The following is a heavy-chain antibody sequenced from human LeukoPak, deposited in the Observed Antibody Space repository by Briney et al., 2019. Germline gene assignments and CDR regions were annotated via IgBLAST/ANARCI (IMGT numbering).Heavy chain of an antibody. V-gene: IGHV3-23*05. CDR3: ARSVPDFTRFDF. CDR2: FKTNYNQV. J-gene: IGHJ4*02. CDR1: VCTFSDYS. Sequence: QTGESLRLSWVASVCTFSDYSMNWVREAPGKGLEWVFTFKTNYNQVYYAESVRGRFTISTDNSKNTAYLQMNSLRVEDTALYYCARSVPDFTRFDFWGQGALVTVSS.